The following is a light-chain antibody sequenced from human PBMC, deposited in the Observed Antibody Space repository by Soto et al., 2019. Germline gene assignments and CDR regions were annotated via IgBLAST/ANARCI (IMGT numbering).Light chain of an antibody. Sequence: QSVLTQPPSVSGAPGQRVTISCTGSSSNIGAGYDVHWYQQLPGTAPKPLIYGNSNRPSGVPDRFSGSKSGTSASLAITGLQAEDEADYYCQSYDSSLREVFGGWTKVTVL. J-gene: IGLJ2*01. V-gene: IGLV1-40*01. CDR2: GNS. CDR3: QSYDSSLREV. CDR1: SSNIGAGYD.